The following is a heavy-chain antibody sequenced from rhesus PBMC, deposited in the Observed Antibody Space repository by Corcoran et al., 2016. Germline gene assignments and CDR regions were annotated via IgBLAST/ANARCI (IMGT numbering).Heavy chain of an antibody. Sequence: QLQLQESGPGLVKPSETLSVTCAVSGGSISSSYWSWIRQAPGKGLEWIGYINGSGSSTNDNPALKSRVTLSVDTSKNQRSLKLSSVTAADTAVYYWARGGVAAAGLFDYWGQGVLVTVSS. CDR2: INGSGSST. CDR3: ARGGVAAAGLFDY. J-gene: IGHJ4*01. V-gene: IGHV4-169*01. D-gene: IGHD6-25*01. CDR1: GGSISSSY.